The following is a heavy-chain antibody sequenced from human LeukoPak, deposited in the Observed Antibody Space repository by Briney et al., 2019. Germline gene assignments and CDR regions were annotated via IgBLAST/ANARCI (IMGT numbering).Heavy chain of an antibody. D-gene: IGHD6-19*01. CDR3: ASSPSGWYIR. V-gene: IGHV3-21*01. J-gene: IGHJ4*02. CDR2: ISSSSYI. CDR1: GFTFSSYG. Sequence: GGSLRLSCAASGFTFSSYGMHWVRQAPGKGLEWVSSISSSSYIYYADSVKGRFTISRDNAKNSLYLQMNSLRAEDTAVYYCASSPSGWYIRWGQGTLVTVSS.